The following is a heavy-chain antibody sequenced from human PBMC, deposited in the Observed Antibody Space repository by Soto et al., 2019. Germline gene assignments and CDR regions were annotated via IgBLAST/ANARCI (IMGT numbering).Heavy chain of an antibody. CDR3: ARDDATYCGGDCYRYFYYGMDV. D-gene: IGHD2-21*02. CDR2: IIPMFPTA. CDR1: GGTFSNHA. J-gene: IGHJ6*02. Sequence: ASVKVSCKASGGTFSNHAISWVRQAPGQGLEWVGGIIPMFPTADYAQRFQGRVTITADDSTTTVYMELSGLRSEDTAMYYCARDDATYCGGDCYRYFYYGMDVWGQGTTVTV. V-gene: IGHV1-69*13.